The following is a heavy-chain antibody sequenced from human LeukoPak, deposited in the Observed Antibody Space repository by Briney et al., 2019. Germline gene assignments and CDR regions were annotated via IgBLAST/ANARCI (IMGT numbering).Heavy chain of an antibody. CDR2: ISAYNGNT. J-gene: IGHJ3*02. Sequence: GASVKVSCKASGYTFTSYGISWVRQAPGQGLEWMGWISAYNGNTNYAQKLQGRVTMTTDTSTSTAYVELRSLRSDDTAVYYCARDLYDSSGNDAFDIWGQGTMVTVSS. CDR3: ARDLYDSSGNDAFDI. CDR1: GYTFTSYG. V-gene: IGHV1-18*01. D-gene: IGHD3-22*01.